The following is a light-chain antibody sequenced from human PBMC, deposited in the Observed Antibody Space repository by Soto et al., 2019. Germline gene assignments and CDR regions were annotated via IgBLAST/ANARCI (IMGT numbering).Light chain of an antibody. Sequence: QSVLTQPPSVSGAPGQRVTISCIGSSSNIGAGFDVHWYQHVPGTAPKLLIYVNTNRPSGVPDRFSASKSGTSASLAITGLQAEDEADYYCQSYDSSLSGSWVFGGGTKLTVL. CDR3: QSYDSSLSGSWV. CDR1: SSNIGAGFD. V-gene: IGLV1-40*01. J-gene: IGLJ3*02. CDR2: VNT.